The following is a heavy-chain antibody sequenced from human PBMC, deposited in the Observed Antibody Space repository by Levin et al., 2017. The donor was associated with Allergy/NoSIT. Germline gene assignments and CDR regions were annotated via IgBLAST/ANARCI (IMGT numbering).Heavy chain of an antibody. D-gene: IGHD3-10*01. J-gene: IGHJ4*02. CDR1: GFIFDNYP. CDR2: ISYEGRNK. CDR3: ARELGSADDY. V-gene: IGHV3-30*04. Sequence: GSLRLSCAASGFIFDNYPFHWVRQAPGKGLEWVAAISYEGRNKYYAESVRGRFTISRDGSKNTLYLQMDSLRTEDTALYYCARELGSADDYWGQGTLVTVSS.